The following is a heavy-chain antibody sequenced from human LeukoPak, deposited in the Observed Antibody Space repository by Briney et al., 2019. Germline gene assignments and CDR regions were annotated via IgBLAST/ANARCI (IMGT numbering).Heavy chain of an antibody. CDR1: GGSISSGSYY. D-gene: IGHD3-10*01. CDR2: IYTSGST. V-gene: IGHV4-61*02. J-gene: IGHJ6*03. CDR3: ARSADGATYYYYMDV. Sequence: SETLSLTCTVSGGSISSGSYYWSWIRQPAGKELEWIGRIYTSGSTNYNPSLKSRVTISVDTSKNQFSLKLSSVTAADTAVYYCARSADGATYYYYMDVWGKGTTVTVSS.